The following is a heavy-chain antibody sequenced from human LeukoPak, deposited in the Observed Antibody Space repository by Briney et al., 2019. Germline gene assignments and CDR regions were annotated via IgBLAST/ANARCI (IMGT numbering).Heavy chain of an antibody. Sequence: PGGSLRPSFVASGFTFINSWMSWVRQAPGKGLEWVGRIKSKTDGGTTDYAAPVKGRFTISRDDSKNTLYLQMNSLKTEDTAVYYCTTNTVTTGYYYYGMDVWGQGTTVTVSS. CDR3: TTNTVTTGYYYYGMDV. V-gene: IGHV3-15*01. CDR1: GFTFINSW. J-gene: IGHJ6*02. D-gene: IGHD4-11*01. CDR2: IKSKTDGGTT.